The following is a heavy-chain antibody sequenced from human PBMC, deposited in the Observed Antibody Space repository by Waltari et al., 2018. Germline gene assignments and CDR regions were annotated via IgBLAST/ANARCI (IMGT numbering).Heavy chain of an antibody. CDR2: ISCDGGSA. Sequence: DVQLVESGGVVVQPGGSLRLSCAASGFTFADYTMHWVRHAPGKGLEWVSLISCDGGSAYYADSVKSRFTISRDNSKNSLYLQMNSLRTEDTALYYCATSRGQLWSFDYWGQGTLVTVSS. D-gene: IGHD5-18*01. J-gene: IGHJ4*02. CDR1: GFTFADYT. CDR3: ATSRGQLWSFDY. V-gene: IGHV3-43*01.